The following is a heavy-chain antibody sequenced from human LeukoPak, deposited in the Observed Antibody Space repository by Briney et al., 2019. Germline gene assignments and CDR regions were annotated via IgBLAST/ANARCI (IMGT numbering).Heavy chain of an antibody. CDR1: GYTFTGYY. V-gene: IGHV1-2*02. Sequence: GGSVKVSCKASGYTFTGYYMHWVRQAPGQGREWMGWINPNSGGTNYAQKFQGRVTMTRDTSISTAYMELSRLRSDDTAVYYCARGLITKIGNLDYWGQGTLVTVSS. CDR2: INPNSGGT. CDR3: ARGLITKIGNLDY. D-gene: IGHD3-22*01. J-gene: IGHJ4*02.